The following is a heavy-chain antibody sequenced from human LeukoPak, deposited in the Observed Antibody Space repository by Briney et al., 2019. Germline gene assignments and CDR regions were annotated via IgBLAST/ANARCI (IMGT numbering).Heavy chain of an antibody. J-gene: IGHJ4*02. D-gene: IGHD3-22*01. CDR2: ISAYNGNT. CDR3: ARDSQHHYYDSSGYYSAPLPLEDY. Sequence: GASVKVSCKASGYTFTSYGISWVRQAPGQGLEWMGWISAYNGNTNYAQKLQGRVTMTRDTSTSTVYMELSSLRSEDTAVYYCARDSQHHYYDSSGYYSAPLPLEDYWGQGTLVTVSS. CDR1: GYTFTSYG. V-gene: IGHV1-18*01.